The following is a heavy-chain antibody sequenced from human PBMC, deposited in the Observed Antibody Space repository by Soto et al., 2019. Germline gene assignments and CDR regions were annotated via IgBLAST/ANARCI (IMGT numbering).Heavy chain of an antibody. V-gene: IGHV6-1*01. CDR3: ARDSITFGGVIVTHYYYGTDV. CDR2: TYYRSKWYN. J-gene: IGHJ6*02. CDR1: GDSVSINSAA. D-gene: IGHD3-16*02. Sequence: SQTLSLTCAISGDSVSINSAAWNWIRQSPSRGLEWLGRTYYRSKWYNDYAVSVKSRITINPDTSKNQFSLQLNSVTPEDTAVYYCARDSITFGGVIVTHYYYGTDVWGQGTTVTVSS.